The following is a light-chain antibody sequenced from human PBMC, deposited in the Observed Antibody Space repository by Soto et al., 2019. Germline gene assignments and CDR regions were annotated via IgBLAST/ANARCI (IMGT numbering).Light chain of an antibody. CDR3: QQYKNWPL. Sequence: EIVMTQSPATLSVSPGEGVTLYCRVSQSVSSNLAWYQQRPGQAPRLLIYGASTRATGIPARFSGSGFGTEFTLTISSLQSEDFAVYYCQQYKNWPLFGQGTRLEIK. J-gene: IGKJ5*01. CDR2: GAS. CDR1: QSVSSN. V-gene: IGKV3-15*01.